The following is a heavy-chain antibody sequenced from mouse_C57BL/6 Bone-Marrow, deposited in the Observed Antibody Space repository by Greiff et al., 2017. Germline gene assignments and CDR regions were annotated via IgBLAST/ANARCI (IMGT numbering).Heavy chain of an antibody. Sequence: QVQLKESGAELVRPGTSVKVSCKASGYAFTNYLIEWVKQRPGQGLEWIGVINPGSGGTNYNEKLKGKGTLTADKSSSTAYMQLSSLTSEDSAVYFCARDSNYSGYFDYGGQGTTLTVSS. CDR3: ARDSNYSGYFDY. J-gene: IGHJ2*01. V-gene: IGHV1-54*01. CDR1: GYAFTNYL. CDR2: INPGSGGT. D-gene: IGHD2-5*01.